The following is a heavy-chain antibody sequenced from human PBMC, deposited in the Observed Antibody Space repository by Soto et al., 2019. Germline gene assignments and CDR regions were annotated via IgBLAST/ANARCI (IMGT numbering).Heavy chain of an antibody. Sequence: SEALALTCTLSGDSISTFSCSWIRQPPGKGLEWIGYIYYTGSTNYNPSLKSRVTMSVDTSKKQFSLKLTSVTAADTAVYYCARQRGNYFDYWGQGSLVTVSS. CDR3: ARQRGNYFDY. CDR1: GDSISTFS. D-gene: IGHD3-10*01. J-gene: IGHJ4*02. CDR2: IYYTGST. V-gene: IGHV4-59*01.